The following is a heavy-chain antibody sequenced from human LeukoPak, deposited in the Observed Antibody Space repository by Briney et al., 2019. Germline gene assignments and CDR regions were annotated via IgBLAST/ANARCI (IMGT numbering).Heavy chain of an antibody. J-gene: IGHJ5*02. D-gene: IGHD6-13*01. CDR3: ARGTSEYSSSRGSFP. CDR2: ISSSSSYI. CDR1: GFTFSSYS. V-gene: IGHV3-21*01. Sequence: PGGSLRLSCAASGFTFSSYSMNRVRQAPGEGREWVSSISSSSSYIYYADSVKGRFTISRDNAKNSLYLQMNSLRAEDTAVYYCARGTSEYSSSRGSFPWGQGTLVTVSS.